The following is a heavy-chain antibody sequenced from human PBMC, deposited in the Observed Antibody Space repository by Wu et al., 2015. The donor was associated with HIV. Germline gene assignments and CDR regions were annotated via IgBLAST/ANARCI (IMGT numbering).Heavy chain of an antibody. CDR3: ARDWSLSGYCGGDCYFDY. V-gene: IGHV1-2*02. D-gene: IGHD2-21*01. CDR1: GYTFTGYY. CDR2: INPNSGGT. J-gene: IGHJ4*02. Sequence: QVQLVQSGAEVKKPGASVKVSCKASGYTFTGYYMHWVRQAPGQGLEWMGWINPNSGGTNYAQKFQGRVTMTRDTSISTAYMELSRLRSDDTAVYYCARDWSLSGYCGGDCYFDYWGQGTLVTVSS.